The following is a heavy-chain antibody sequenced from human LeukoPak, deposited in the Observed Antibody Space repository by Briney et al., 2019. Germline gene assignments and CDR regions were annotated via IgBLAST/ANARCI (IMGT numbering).Heavy chain of an antibody. CDR2: IHSDGTT. D-gene: IGHD3-10*01. J-gene: IGHJ4*02. CDR1: DFIVNDNY. V-gene: IGHV3-53*01. CDR3: TGNYYGSGSYADFDY. Sequence: GGSLRLSCAASDFIVNDNYMSWVRQAPGRGLEWVSFIHSDGTTYYADSVKGRFTISRDNSKNTLFLQMNSLRLEDTAVYYCTGNYYGSGSYADFDYWGQGTLVTVSS.